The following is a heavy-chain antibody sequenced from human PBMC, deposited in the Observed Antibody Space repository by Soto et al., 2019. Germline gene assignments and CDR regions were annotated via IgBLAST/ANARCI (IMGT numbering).Heavy chain of an antibody. D-gene: IGHD3-3*01. CDR2: IKQAGSEM. Sequence: EVQLVESGGGLVQPGGSLRISCAASGFTFSSTWMSWVRQAPGKGLEWVANIKQAGSEMYYVDSVKGRFTITRDNAKNSLYLQMNCLSADDTAVYYCARDGTAPFGVDIMGCDSWCQGCQVTVSS. J-gene: IGHJ4*02. V-gene: IGHV3-7*01. CDR3: ARDGTAPFGVDIMGCDS. CDR1: GFTFSSTW.